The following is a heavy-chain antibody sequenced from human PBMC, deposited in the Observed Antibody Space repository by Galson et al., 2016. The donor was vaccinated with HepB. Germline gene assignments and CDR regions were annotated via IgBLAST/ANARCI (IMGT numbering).Heavy chain of an antibody. CDR1: GGSFSDSY. Sequence: SETLSLTCAVYGGSFSDSYWSWIRQPPGKGLEWIGEINHSGNTNYNPSLKSRVTISVDTSKNQFSLKLNSVTAADTAVYFCARREGVHYSDRSDLADDAFNIWGQGTMVTVSS. CDR3: ARREGVHYSDRSDLADDAFNI. V-gene: IGHV4-34*01. CDR2: INHSGNT. J-gene: IGHJ3*02. D-gene: IGHD3-22*01.